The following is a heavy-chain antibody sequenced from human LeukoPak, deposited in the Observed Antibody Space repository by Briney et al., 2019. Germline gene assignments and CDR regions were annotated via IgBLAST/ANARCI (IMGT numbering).Heavy chain of an antibody. Sequence: DSVKGRFTISRDNPKNTLSLQMNSLRAEDTAVYYCAKGSAYADFWGQGTLVTVSS. V-gene: IGHV3-23*01. J-gene: IGHJ4*02. CDR3: AKGSAYADF. D-gene: IGHD3-3*01.